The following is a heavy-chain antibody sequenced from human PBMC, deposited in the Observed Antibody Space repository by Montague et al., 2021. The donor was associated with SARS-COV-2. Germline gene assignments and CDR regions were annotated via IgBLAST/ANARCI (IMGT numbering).Heavy chain of an antibody. J-gene: IGHJ3*02. CDR1: GGSISSYY. V-gene: IGHV4-59*01. CDR3: AGGSYGPDAFHI. D-gene: IGHD5-18*01. CDR2: IYNSETT. Sequence: SETLSLTCTVSGGSISSYYWSWIRQPPGKGLEWMGYIYNSETTNYNPSRKSRITISLDTSKNQFSLKLNTVTAADTAVYYCAGGSYGPDAFHIWGRGTMVTVSS.